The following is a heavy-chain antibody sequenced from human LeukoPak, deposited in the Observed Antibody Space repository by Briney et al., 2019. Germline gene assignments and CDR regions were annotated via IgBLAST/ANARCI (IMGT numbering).Heavy chain of an antibody. Sequence: SETLSLTCTVSGGSISSYYWSWIRQPAGKGLEWIGRIYTSGSTNYNPSLKSRVTMSVDTSKNQLSLKLSSVTAADTAVYYCARVDTRHCSSTSCYQSAFDIWGQGTMVTVSS. CDR3: ARVDTRHCSSTSCYQSAFDI. D-gene: IGHD2-2*01. CDR2: IYTSGST. J-gene: IGHJ3*02. CDR1: GGSISSYY. V-gene: IGHV4-4*07.